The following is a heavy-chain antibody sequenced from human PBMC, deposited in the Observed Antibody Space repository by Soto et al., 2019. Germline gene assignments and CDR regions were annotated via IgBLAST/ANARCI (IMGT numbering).Heavy chain of an antibody. CDR1: GYTFTSYA. CDR2: INAGNGNT. V-gene: IGHV1-3*01. D-gene: IGHD6-6*01. CDR3: ARDYGYSSSYYYYYGMDV. Sequence: GASVKVSCKASGYTFTSYAMHWVRQAPGQRLEWMGWINAGNGNTKYSQKFQGRVTITRDTSASTAYMELSSLRSEDTAVYYCARDYGYSSSYYYYYGMDVWGQGTTVTVSS. J-gene: IGHJ6*02.